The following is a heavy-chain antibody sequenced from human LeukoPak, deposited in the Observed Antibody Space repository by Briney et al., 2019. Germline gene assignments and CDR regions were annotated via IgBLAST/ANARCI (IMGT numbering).Heavy chain of an antibody. CDR3: ARHIGGGIEDMDV. Sequence: KPSETLSLTCTVSGGSIGTYYWSWIRQSPGKGLEWIGYIYVTGTRYNPYLQSRVTISVDRSRNQFFQKMSSVTAADTAVYYCARHIGGGIEDMDVWGKGTKVIVSS. V-gene: IGHV4-59*08. J-gene: IGHJ6*03. D-gene: IGHD3-16*02. CDR2: IYVTGT. CDR1: GGSIGTYY.